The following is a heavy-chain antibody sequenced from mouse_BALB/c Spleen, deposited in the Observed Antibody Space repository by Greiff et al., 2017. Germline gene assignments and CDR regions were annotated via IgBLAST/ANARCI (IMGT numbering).Heavy chain of an antibody. CDR1: GYTFTSYY. Sequence: VQLQQSGPELVKPGASVKMSCKASGYTFTSYYIHWVKQRPGQGLEWIGWIYPGDGSTKYNEKFKGKTTLTADKSSSTAYMLLSSLTSEDSAIYFCARRSYYGSSYDYWGQGTTLTVSS. J-gene: IGHJ2*01. CDR2: IYPGDGST. V-gene: IGHV1S56*01. CDR3: ARRSYYGSSYDY. D-gene: IGHD1-1*01.